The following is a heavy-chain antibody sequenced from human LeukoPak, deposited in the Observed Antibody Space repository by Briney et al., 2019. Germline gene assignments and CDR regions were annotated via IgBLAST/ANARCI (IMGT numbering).Heavy chain of an antibody. Sequence: ASVKVSCTASGYTFSTYGISWIRQAPGQGLEWMGWISAYNGNTNYAQKLQGRVTMTTDTSTSTAYMELRSLRSDDTAVDYCARDYLPIVVVVAPGGWFDPWGQGTLVTVSS. D-gene: IGHD2-15*01. CDR2: ISAYNGNT. CDR1: GYTFSTYG. J-gene: IGHJ5*02. CDR3: ARDYLPIVVVVAPGGWFDP. V-gene: IGHV1-18*04.